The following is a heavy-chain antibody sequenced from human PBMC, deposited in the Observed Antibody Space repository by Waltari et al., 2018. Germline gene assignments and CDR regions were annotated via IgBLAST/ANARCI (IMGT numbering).Heavy chain of an antibody. V-gene: IGHV3-21*01. CDR1: GFTFSSYS. CDR2: ISSSSSYI. CDR3: ARGTTLWTFDY. D-gene: IGHD5-18*01. J-gene: IGHJ4*02. Sequence: EVQLVESGGGLVKPGGSLRLSCAASGFTFSSYSMNWVRQAPGKGLGWVSSISSSSSYIYYADSVKGRFTISRDNAKNSLYLQMNSLRAEDTAVYYCARGTTLWTFDYWGQGTLVTVSS.